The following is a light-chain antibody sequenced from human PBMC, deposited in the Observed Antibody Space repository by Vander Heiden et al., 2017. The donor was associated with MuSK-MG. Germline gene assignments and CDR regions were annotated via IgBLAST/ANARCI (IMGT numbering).Light chain of an antibody. J-gene: IGKJ1*01. V-gene: IGKV1-39*01. Sequence: DIQMTQSPSSLSASVGDRVTITCRASQSITTYLNWYQQKPGNAPNLLIYAASSLPSGVPSRFSGSGSETDFTLTISSLQPEDFATYFCQQSDATPWTFGPGTKVEIK. CDR1: QSITTY. CDR3: QQSDATPWT. CDR2: AAS.